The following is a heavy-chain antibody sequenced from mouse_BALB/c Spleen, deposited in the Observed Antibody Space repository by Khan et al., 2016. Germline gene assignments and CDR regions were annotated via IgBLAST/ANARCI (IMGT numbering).Heavy chain of an antibody. J-gene: IGHJ1*01. CDR3: ARRSVDGYFDV. D-gene: IGHD1-1*01. V-gene: IGHV4-1*02. Sequence: EVKLLESGGGLVQPGGSLKLSCAASGFDFSRYWMTWVRQAPGKGLEWIGEINPDSSTINYTPSLKDKFIISRDNAKNTLFLQMSKVRSEDTVIYYCARRSVDGYFDVWGAGTTVTVSS. CDR2: INPDSSTI. CDR1: GFDFSRYW.